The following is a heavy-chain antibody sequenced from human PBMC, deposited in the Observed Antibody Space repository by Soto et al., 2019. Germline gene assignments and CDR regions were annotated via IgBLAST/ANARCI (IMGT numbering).Heavy chain of an antibody. D-gene: IGHD1-26*01. CDR2: ISGSGGST. V-gene: IGHV3-23*01. CDR3: ALDGLLGTVTLDDY. Sequence: PGGSVRLSCAASGFTFSSYDMSWVRQAPGKGLEWVSAISGSGGSTYYADSVKGRFTISRDNSKNTLYLQMNSLRAEDTAVYYCALDGLLGTVTLDDYWGQGSLVTASS. CDR1: GFTFSSYD. J-gene: IGHJ4*02.